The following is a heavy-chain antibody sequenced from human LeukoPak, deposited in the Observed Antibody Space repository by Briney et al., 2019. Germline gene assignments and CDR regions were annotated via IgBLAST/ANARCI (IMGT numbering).Heavy chain of an antibody. D-gene: IGHD3-9*01. CDR2: IRSKANSYAT. Sequence: PGGSLRLSCAASGFTFSGSAMHWVRQASGKGLEWVGRIRSKANSYATAYAASVKGRFTIPRDDSKNTAYLQMNSLKTEDTAVYYCTRSVYYDILTGYYWEDYWGQGTLVTVSS. J-gene: IGHJ4*02. CDR1: GFTFSGSA. CDR3: TRSVYYDILTGYYWEDY. V-gene: IGHV3-73*01.